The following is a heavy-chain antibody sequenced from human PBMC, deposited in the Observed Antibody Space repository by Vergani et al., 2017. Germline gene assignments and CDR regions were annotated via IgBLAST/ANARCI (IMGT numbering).Heavy chain of an antibody. Sequence: QVQLVQSGAEVKKPGSSVKVSCKASGGTFSSYAISWVRQAPGQGLEWMGGIIPIFGTANYAQKFQGRVTITADESTSPAYMELSSLRSEDTAVYYCARSSSGGQLGHNYYYYYYMDVWGKGTTVTVSS. D-gene: IGHD6-6*01. J-gene: IGHJ6*03. CDR1: GGTFSSYA. CDR2: IIPIFGTA. CDR3: ARSSSGGQLGHNYYYYYYMDV. V-gene: IGHV1-69*01.